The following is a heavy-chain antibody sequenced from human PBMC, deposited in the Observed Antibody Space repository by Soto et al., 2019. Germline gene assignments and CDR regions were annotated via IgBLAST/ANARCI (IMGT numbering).Heavy chain of an antibody. CDR3: ARHRIAVAGPLDY. V-gene: IGHV4-39*01. D-gene: IGHD6-19*01. CDR2: IYYDGSV. CDR1: GGAIRNSIYY. J-gene: IGHJ4*02. Sequence: SETLSLTCTVSGGAIRNSIYYWGWIRQPPGKGLEWIGTIYYDGSVAYSPSRKSRVTLSVDTSRNHFSVKINSVTAADTAVYFCARHRIAVAGPLDYWGQGTLVTVSS.